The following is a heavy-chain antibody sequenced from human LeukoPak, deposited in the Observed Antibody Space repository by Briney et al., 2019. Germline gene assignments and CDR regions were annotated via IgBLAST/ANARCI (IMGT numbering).Heavy chain of an antibody. CDR1: GGSISSGSYS. J-gene: IGHJ4*02. CDR3: ARFSPRAMGNYLDF. D-gene: IGHD7-27*01. CDR2: IYPRGST. Sequence: SETLSLTCAVSGGSISSGSYSWSWIRQPPGKGLEWIGYIYPRGSTYYNPSLKSRVILSLDKSANQFSLNLSSVTAADTAVYYCARFSPRAMGNYLDFWGQGSLVTVSS. V-gene: IGHV4-30-2*01.